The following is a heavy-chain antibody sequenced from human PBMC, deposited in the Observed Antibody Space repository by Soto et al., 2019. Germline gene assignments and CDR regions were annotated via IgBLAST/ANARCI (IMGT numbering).Heavy chain of an antibody. J-gene: IGHJ4*02. CDR1: GVSISSHDW. V-gene: IGHV4-4*02. CDR2: SHQSGNT. D-gene: IGHD5-18*01. CDR3: ATRDTGRVY. Sequence: QVQLQESGPGLVKPSGTLSLTCAVSGVSISSHDWWTWVRQPPGKGLEWIGESHQSGNTNYNSSLESLVTISLDKSKNQFSLQLSSVPVADTAVYYCATRDTGRVYWGQGTLVTVSS.